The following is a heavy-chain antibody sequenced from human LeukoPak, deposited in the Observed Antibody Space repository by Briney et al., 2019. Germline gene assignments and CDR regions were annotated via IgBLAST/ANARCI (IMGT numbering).Heavy chain of an antibody. Sequence: GGSLRLSCAASGFTFSSYAMHWVRQAPGKGLEWVAVISYDGSNKYYADSVKGRFTISRDNSKNTLYLQMNSLRAEDTAVYYCARDPSYYDSSGYPAFDYWGQGTLVTVSS. D-gene: IGHD3-22*01. CDR3: ARDPSYYDSSGYPAFDY. J-gene: IGHJ4*02. CDR2: ISYDGSNK. V-gene: IGHV3-30-3*01. CDR1: GFTFSSYA.